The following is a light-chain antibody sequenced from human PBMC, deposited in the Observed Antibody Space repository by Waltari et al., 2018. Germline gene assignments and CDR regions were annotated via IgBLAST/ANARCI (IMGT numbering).Light chain of an antibody. Sequence: EIVMTQSPGTLSVSPGEGATLSCRASQSVSSKVAWYQQRPGQAPRLLIFGASTRATGIPASFSGSESGTEFTLTISSLQSEDSGVYFCQQYTTRPLTFGGGTKVEI. V-gene: IGKV3-15*01. CDR3: QQYTTRPLT. CDR1: QSVSSK. CDR2: GAS. J-gene: IGKJ4*01.